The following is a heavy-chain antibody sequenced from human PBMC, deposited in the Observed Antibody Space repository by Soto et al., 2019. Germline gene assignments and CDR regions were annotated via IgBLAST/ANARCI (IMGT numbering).Heavy chain of an antibody. D-gene: IGHD2-15*01. V-gene: IGHV3-21*01. J-gene: IGHJ6*02. CDR1: GFTFSSYS. CDR3: ARDGGSGGSCRYYYYYGMDV. CDR2: ISSSSSYI. Sequence: EVQLVESGGGLVKPGGSLSLSCAASGFTFSSYSMNWVRQAPGKGLEWVSSISSSSSYIYYADSVKGRFTISRDNAKNSLYLQMNSLRAEDTAVYYCARDGGSGGSCRYYYYYGMDVWGQGTTVTVSS.